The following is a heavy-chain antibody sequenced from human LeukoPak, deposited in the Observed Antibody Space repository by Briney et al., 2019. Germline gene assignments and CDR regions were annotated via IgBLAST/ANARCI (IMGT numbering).Heavy chain of an antibody. J-gene: IGHJ4*02. CDR3: ARGPDELTSGYPGLIDY. CDR1: GGSISSYY. CDR2: IYYSGST. V-gene: IGHV4-59*01. Sequence: SETLSLTCTVSGGSISSYYWSWIRQPPGKGLEWIGYIYYSGSTNYNPSLKSRVTISVDTSKNQFFLKLSSVTAADTAVYYCARGPDELTSGYPGLIDYWGQGTLVTVSS. D-gene: IGHD5-12*01.